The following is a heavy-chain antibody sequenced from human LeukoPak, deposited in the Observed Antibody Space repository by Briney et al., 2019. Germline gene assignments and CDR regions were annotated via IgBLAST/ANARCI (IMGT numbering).Heavy chain of an antibody. CDR1: GFTFGNYL. J-gene: IGHJ4*02. Sequence: GGSLRLSCAASGFTFGNYLMNWVRQAPGKGLEWVANIKQDGSEKYCVDSVKGRFTISRDNAKNSLYLQMNSLRAEDTAVYYCYGESYLFDYWGQGTLVTVSS. D-gene: IGHD3-10*01. CDR3: YGESYLFDY. CDR2: IKQDGSEK. V-gene: IGHV3-7*01.